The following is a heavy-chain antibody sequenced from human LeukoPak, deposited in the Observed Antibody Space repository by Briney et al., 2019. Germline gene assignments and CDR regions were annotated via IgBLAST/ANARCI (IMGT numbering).Heavy chain of an antibody. CDR1: GGSISSGSYY. J-gene: IGHJ6*03. Sequence: SETLSLTCTVSGGSISSGSYYWSWIRQPAGKGLEWIGRIYTSGSTNYNPSLKSRVTISVDTSKNQFSLKLSSVTAADTAVYYCARVTGHSYGPDYYYYMDVWGKGTTVTISS. V-gene: IGHV4-61*02. D-gene: IGHD5-18*01. CDR2: IYTSGST. CDR3: ARVTGHSYGPDYYYYMDV.